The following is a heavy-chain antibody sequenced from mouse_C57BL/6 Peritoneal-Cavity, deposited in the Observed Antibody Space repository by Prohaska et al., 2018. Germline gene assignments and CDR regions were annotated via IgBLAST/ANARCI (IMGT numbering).Heavy chain of an antibody. V-gene: IGHV1-50*01. CDR2: IDPSDSDT. CDR3: ARDTTVVARY. D-gene: IGHD1-1*01. J-gene: IGHJ2*01. CDR1: GYTFTSYW. Sequence: QVQLQQPGAELVKPVASVKLSCKASGYTFTSYWMQWVKQRPGQGLEWIGEIDPSDSDTNYKKKFKGKATLTVDTSSSTAYMQLSSLTSEDSAVYYCARDTTVVARYWGQGTTLTVSS.